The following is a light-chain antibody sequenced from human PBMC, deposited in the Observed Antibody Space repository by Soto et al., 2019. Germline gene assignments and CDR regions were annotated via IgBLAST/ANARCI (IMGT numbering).Light chain of an antibody. Sequence: QSALTQPPSASGTPGQRVTISRSGSSSNIGSNTVNWYQQLPGTAPKLLIYSNNQRPSGVPDRFSGSKSGTSASLAISGLQSEDEADYYCAAWDDSLNGRYVFGTGTKVTVL. V-gene: IGLV1-44*01. CDR1: SSNIGSNT. CDR2: SNN. CDR3: AAWDDSLNGRYV. J-gene: IGLJ1*01.